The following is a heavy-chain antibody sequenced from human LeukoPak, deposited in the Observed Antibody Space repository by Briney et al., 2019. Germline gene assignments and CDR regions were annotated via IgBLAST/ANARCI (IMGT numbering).Heavy chain of an antibody. D-gene: IGHD6-19*01. Sequence: PGGSLRLSCAASGFIVSSDYMSWARQAPGKGLEWVSLIYSGGSTFYADSVKGRFTISRDNSKNTLYLQMNNLRAEDTAVYYCARDDVHSSGWYSAFDIWGQGTMVTVSS. CDR1: GFIVSSDY. V-gene: IGHV3-66*01. J-gene: IGHJ3*02. CDR3: ARDDVHSSGWYSAFDI. CDR2: IYSGGST.